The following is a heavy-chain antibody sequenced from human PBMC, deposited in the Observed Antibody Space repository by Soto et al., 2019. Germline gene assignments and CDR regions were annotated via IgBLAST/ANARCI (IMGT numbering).Heavy chain of an antibody. CDR3: ARWPCSSTSCYSLAYYYYGMDV. Sequence: PGESLKISCKGSGYSFTSYWIGWVRQMPGKGLEWMGRIDPSDSYTNYSPSFQGHVTISADKSISTAYLQWSSLKASDTAMYYCARWPCSSTSCYSLAYYYYGMDVWGQGTTVTVSS. CDR1: GYSFTSYW. V-gene: IGHV5-10-1*01. J-gene: IGHJ6*02. D-gene: IGHD2-2*01. CDR2: IDPSDSYT.